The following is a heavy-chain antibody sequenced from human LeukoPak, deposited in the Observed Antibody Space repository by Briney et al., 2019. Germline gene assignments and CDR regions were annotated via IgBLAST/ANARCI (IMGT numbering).Heavy chain of an antibody. CDR3: ARDERACCSSGANCPYFDY. CDR2: ISAYNGNT. Sequence: ASVKVSCKASGYTFTPYGISWVRQAPGQGLEWMGWISAYNGNTYYAQKLQGRVTMTTDTSTNTAYMELRSLRSDDTAVYYCARDERACCSSGANCPYFDYWGQGTLVTVSS. J-gene: IGHJ4*02. V-gene: IGHV1-18*01. D-gene: IGHD2-15*01. CDR1: GYTFTPYG.